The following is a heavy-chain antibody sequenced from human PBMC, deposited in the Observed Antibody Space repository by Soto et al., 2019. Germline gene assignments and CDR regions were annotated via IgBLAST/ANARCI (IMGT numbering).Heavy chain of an antibody. J-gene: IGHJ5*02. CDR1: GGSISSSICH. Sequence: PSETMSVTCTVSGGSISSSICHWGWNRKPPGKGLEWIGSIYYSGSTYYSPSLKSRVTISVDTSKNQFSLKLSSVTAADTAVYYCARRERAAGTDWWFDPWGQGTLVTVSS. V-gene: IGHV4-39*01. D-gene: IGHD6-13*01. CDR2: IYYSGST. CDR3: ARRERAAGTDWWFDP.